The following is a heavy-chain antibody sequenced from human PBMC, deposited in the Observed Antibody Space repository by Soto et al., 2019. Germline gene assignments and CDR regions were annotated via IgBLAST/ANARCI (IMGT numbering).Heavy chain of an antibody. Sequence: PSETLSLTCAVSGGSISSSHWWTWVRQSPGKGLEWIGEVFHTGNTNFNPSLKSRVSMSVDKSKNQFSLNLTSVTAADTAFYFCARDLDYDDSSYYLTPWKFWGQGILVTVPS. D-gene: IGHD3-22*01. V-gene: IGHV4-4*02. CDR2: VFHTGNT. J-gene: IGHJ1*01. CDR3: ARDLDYDDSSYYLTPWKF. CDR1: GGSISSSHW.